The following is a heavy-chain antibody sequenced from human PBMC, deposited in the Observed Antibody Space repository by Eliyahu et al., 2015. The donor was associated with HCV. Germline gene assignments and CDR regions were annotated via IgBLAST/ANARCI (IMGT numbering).Heavy chain of an antibody. J-gene: IGHJ4*02. Sequence: EVQLLESGGGLVQPGGSLRLXXSAXGFTFXXYXXTWVRQAPGKGLEWVSSISDSGSITYYADSVKGRFTISRDNSKSTLYLQMNSLRAEDTAVYYCAKDSRPYFLPYFDYHTDCWGQGTLVTVSS. CDR1: GFTFXXYX. V-gene: IGHV3-23*01. CDR3: AKDSRPYFLPYFDYHTDC. D-gene: IGHD3-9*01. CDR2: ISDSGSIT.